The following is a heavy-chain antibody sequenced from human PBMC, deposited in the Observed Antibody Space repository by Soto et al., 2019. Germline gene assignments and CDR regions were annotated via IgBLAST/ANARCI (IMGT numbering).Heavy chain of an antibody. CDR2: IIPIFGTA. J-gene: IGHJ4*02. Sequence: XSLKVSCKASGGTFISYAISWVRQAPGQGLEWMGGIIPIFGTANYAQKFQGRVTITADESTSTAYMELSSLRSEDTAVYYCAGELAVAGPSFDYWGQGTLVTVSS. D-gene: IGHD6-19*01. CDR1: GGTFISYA. V-gene: IGHV1-69*13. CDR3: AGELAVAGPSFDY.